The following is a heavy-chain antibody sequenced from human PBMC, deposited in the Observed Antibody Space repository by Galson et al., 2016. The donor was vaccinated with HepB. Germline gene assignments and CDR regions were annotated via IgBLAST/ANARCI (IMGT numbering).Heavy chain of an antibody. Sequence: SETLSLTCAVYGGSFSGYFWSWIRQPPGKGLEWIGEINHSGSTNYNPSLKSRVTISVDASKNQISLKLSSMTAADTAVYYCARHCGGGSCYRAFEIWGQGTTVTVSS. V-gene: IGHV4-34*01. D-gene: IGHD2-15*01. J-gene: IGHJ3*02. CDR2: INHSGST. CDR1: GGSFSGYF. CDR3: ARHCGGGSCYRAFEI.